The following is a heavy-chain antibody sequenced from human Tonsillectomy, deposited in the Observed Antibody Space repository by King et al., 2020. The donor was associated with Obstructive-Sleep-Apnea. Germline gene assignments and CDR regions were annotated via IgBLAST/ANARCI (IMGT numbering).Heavy chain of an antibody. Sequence: VQLVESGGGLVKPGGSLRLSCAASGFTFSNAWMSWVRQAPGKGLEWVGRIKSKTDGGTTDYAAPVKGRFTISRDDSKNTLYLQMNSLKTEDTAVYYCTTDTPPYYYGSGSFVDYYYYGMDVWGQGTTVTVSS. CDR2: IKSKTDGGTT. V-gene: IGHV3-15*01. J-gene: IGHJ6*02. CDR3: TTDTPPYYYGSGSFVDYYYYGMDV. CDR1: GFTFSNAW. D-gene: IGHD3-10*01.